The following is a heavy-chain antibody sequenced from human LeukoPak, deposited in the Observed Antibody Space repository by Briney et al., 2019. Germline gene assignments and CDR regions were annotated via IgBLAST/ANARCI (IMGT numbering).Heavy chain of an antibody. D-gene: IGHD3-16*02. V-gene: IGHV5-10-1*01. J-gene: IGHJ4*02. Sequence: GESLKISCKGSGYSFTSYWISWVRQMPGKGLEWTGRIDPSDSYTNYSPSFQGHVTISADKSISTAYLQWSSLKASDTAMYYCASSFGGVIVPFDYWGQGTPVTVSS. CDR3: ASSFGGVIVPFDY. CDR1: GYSFTSYW. CDR2: IDPSDSYT.